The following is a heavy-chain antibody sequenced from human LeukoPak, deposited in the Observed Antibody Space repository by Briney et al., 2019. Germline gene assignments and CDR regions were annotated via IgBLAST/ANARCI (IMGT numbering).Heavy chain of an antibody. V-gene: IGHV3-15*01. Sequence: PGGSLRLSCAASGFTFSNAWMSWVRQAPGKGLEWIGRIKSKTDGETTSYAEPVRGRFTISRDDSKSAVYLQMNSLKIEDTAVYYCTTDLGTYYHGSQRLIPIDYWGQGTLVTVSS. D-gene: IGHD3-10*01. CDR1: GFTFSNAW. CDR3: TTDLGTYYHGSQRLIPIDY. J-gene: IGHJ4*02. CDR2: IKSKTDGETT.